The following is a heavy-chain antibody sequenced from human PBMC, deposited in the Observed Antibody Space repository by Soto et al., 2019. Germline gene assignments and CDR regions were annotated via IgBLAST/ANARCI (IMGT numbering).Heavy chain of an antibody. Sequence: QVQLVQSGAEEKKPGASVKVSCKASGYTFTSYAMHWVRQAPGQRLEWMGWINAGNGNTKYSQKFQGRVTITRDTSASTAYMELSSLRSEDTAVDYCAREPSYYGMDVWGQGTTVTFSS. CDR3: AREPSYYGMDV. CDR1: GYTFTSYA. J-gene: IGHJ6*02. V-gene: IGHV1-3*05. CDR2: INAGNGNT.